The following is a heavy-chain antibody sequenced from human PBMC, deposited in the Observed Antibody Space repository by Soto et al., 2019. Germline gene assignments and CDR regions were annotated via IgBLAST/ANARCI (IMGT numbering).Heavy chain of an antibody. CDR3: AKIGGLERPFLPFDI. Sequence: EVQLLESGGGLVQPGGSLRLSCAASGFTFSSYAMSWVRQAPGKGLEWVSVISGSGDSTYYADSVKGRFTISRDNSKNTLYLQMNSLRDEDTAVYYCAKIGGLERPFLPFDIWGQGTMVTVSS. CDR2: ISGSGDST. J-gene: IGHJ3*02. D-gene: IGHD1-1*01. V-gene: IGHV3-23*01. CDR1: GFTFSSYA.